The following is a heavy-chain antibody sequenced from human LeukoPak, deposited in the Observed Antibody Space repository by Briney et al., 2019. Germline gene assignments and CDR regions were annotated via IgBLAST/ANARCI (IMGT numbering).Heavy chain of an antibody. D-gene: IGHD3-9*01. CDR3: ARVNYDILTGENYFDY. Sequence: PGGSLRLSCAASGFTFSSYWMSWVRQAPGKGLEWVANIKQDGSEKYYVDSVKGRFTISRDNAKNSLYLQMNSLRAEDTAVYYCARVNYDILTGENYFDYWGQGTLVTVSS. CDR1: GFTFSSYW. J-gene: IGHJ4*02. V-gene: IGHV3-7*01. CDR2: IKQDGSEK.